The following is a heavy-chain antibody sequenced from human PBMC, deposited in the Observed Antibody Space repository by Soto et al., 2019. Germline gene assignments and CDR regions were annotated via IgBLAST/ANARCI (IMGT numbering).Heavy chain of an antibody. V-gene: IGHV3-21*01. CDR2: IPYSGCYV. D-gene: IGHD3-3*02. CDR1: GFSFSRNT. CDR3: VKDEGIEAMDV. J-gene: IGHJ6*02. Sequence: GGSLRLSCVTSGFSFSRNTMNWVRQAPGKGLEWVATIPYSGCYVYYADSVKGLFSASRDNAKNALSLQMDSLRPDATAIYFCVKDEGIEAMDVWGQGTTVTVSS.